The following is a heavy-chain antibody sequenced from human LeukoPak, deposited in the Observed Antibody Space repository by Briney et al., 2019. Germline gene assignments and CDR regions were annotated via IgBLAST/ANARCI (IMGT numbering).Heavy chain of an antibody. D-gene: IGHD1-1*01. CDR2: IYHSGST. CDR3: ARGPGVHAFDI. Sequence: SETLSLTCAVSGGSISSSNWWSWVRQPPGKGLEWIGEIYHSGSTNYNPSLKSRVTISVDTSKNQFSLKLSSVTAADTAEYYCARGPGVHAFDIWGQGTMVTVSS. CDR1: GGSISSSNW. J-gene: IGHJ3*02. V-gene: IGHV4-4*02.